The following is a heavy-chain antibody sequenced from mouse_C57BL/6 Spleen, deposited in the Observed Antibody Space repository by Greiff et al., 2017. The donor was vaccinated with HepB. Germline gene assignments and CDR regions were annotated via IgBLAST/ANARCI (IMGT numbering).Heavy chain of an antibody. V-gene: IGHV10-1*01. J-gene: IGHJ1*03. D-gene: IGHD4-1*01. Sequence: EVQLVESGGGLVQPKGSLKLSCAASGFSFNTYAMNWVRQAPGKGLEWVARIRSKSNNYATYYADSVKDRFTISRDDSESMLYLQMNNLKTEDTAMYYCVRLSGTGWYFDVWGTGTTVTVSS. CDR1: GFSFNTYA. CDR3: VRLSGTGWYFDV. CDR2: IRSKSNNYAT.